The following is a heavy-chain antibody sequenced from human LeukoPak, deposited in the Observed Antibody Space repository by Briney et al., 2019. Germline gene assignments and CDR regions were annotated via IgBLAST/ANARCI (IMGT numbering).Heavy chain of an antibody. CDR3: AKSRILLWFGDSDY. Sequence: GGSLRLSCAASGFTFSAYAMSWVRQAPGKGLEWVSIISATGERIYYADSMKGRFTISRDNSKNTMSLEMSSVRVDDTAVYYCAKSRILLWFGDSDYWGQGIQVAVSS. CDR1: GFTFSAYA. D-gene: IGHD3-10*01. J-gene: IGHJ4*02. V-gene: IGHV3-23*01. CDR2: ISATGERI.